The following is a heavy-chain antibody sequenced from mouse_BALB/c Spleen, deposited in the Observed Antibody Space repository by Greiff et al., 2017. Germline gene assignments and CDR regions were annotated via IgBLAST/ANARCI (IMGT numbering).Heavy chain of an antibody. Sequence: EVKLQESGPGLVKPSQSLSLTCTVTGYSITSDYAWNWIRQFPGNKLEWMGYISYSGSTSYNPSLKSRISITRDTSKNQFFLQLNSVTTEDTATYYCARYDGYQAWFAYWGQGTLVTVSA. D-gene: IGHD2-3*01. CDR1: GYSITSDYA. CDR2: ISYSGST. V-gene: IGHV3-2*02. CDR3: ARYDGYQAWFAY. J-gene: IGHJ3*01.